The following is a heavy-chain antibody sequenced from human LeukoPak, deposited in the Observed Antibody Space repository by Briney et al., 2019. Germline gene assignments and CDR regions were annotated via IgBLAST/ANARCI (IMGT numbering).Heavy chain of an antibody. Sequence: ASVKVSCKASGYTFTSYDINWVRQATGQGLEWMGWIHPNSGNTGYAQNFQGRVTMTRNTSISTAYMELSSLRSEDTAVYYCARGGPVAAMHKYFQHWGQGTLVTVSS. D-gene: IGHD2-2*01. CDR2: IHPNSGNT. J-gene: IGHJ1*01. CDR3: ARGGPVAAMHKYFQH. CDR1: GYTFTSYD. V-gene: IGHV1-8*01.